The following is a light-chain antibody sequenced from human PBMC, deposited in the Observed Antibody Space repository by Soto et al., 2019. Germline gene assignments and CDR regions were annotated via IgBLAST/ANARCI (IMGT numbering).Light chain of an antibody. CDR3: LQYQSYWT. CDR1: QSISRQ. CDR2: QAS. V-gene: IGKV1-5*03. J-gene: IGKJ1*01. Sequence: DIQMTQSPSTLSASVGDRVSITCRACQSISRQLAWYQQKPGKAPNLLIYQASNLETGVPSRFTGSGSGTEFTLTISSLQPDYLATYYCLQYQSYWTFGQGTKVEVK.